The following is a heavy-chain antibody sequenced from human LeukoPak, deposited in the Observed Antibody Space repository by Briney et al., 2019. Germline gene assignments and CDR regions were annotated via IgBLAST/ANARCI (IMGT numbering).Heavy chain of an antibody. V-gene: IGHV4-59*08. CDR1: GGSISSYY. Sequence: PSETLSLTCTVSGGSISSYYWSWIRQPPGKGLEWIGYIYSSGSTNYNPSLKSRVTISVDTSKNQSSLKLSSVTAPDTAVYYCARRRGAHTANALDIWGQGTMVTVSS. D-gene: IGHD3-10*01. CDR2: IYSSGST. CDR3: ARRRGAHTANALDI. J-gene: IGHJ3*02.